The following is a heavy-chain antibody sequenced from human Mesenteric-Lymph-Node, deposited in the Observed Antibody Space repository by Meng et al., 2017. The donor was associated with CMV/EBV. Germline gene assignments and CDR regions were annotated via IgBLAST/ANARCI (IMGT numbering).Heavy chain of an antibody. Sequence: GGSLRLSCAASGFTFSSFGIHWVRQAPGKGLQWGAFVLSDGTNEYYAASVKGRFTISRDNSKNTVHLLMNSLGVEDTAVYYCAKDTMDYYDTSGLNYWGQGTLVTVSS. CDR3: AKDTMDYYDTSGLNY. CDR1: GFTFSSFG. V-gene: IGHV3-30*02. CDR2: VLSDGTNE. J-gene: IGHJ4*02. D-gene: IGHD3-22*01.